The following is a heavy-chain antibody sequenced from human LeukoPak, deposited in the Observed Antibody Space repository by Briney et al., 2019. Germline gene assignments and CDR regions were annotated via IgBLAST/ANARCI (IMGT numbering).Heavy chain of an antibody. CDR2: INPNSGGT. Sequence: GASVKVSCKASGYTFTGYYMHWVRRAPGQELEWMGRINPNSGGTNYAQKFQGRVTMTRDTSISTAYMELSRLRSDDTAVYYCARYPGYSYGWGPYGMDVWGQGTTVTVSS. CDR3: ARYPGYSYGWGPYGMDV. J-gene: IGHJ6*02. D-gene: IGHD5-18*01. CDR1: GYTFTGYY. V-gene: IGHV1-2*06.